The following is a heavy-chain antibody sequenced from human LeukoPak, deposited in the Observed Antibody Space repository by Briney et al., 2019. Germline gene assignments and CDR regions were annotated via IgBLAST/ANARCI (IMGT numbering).Heavy chain of an antibody. D-gene: IGHD5-24*01. Sequence: SVNVSYKASGGTFSSYAISWVRQAPGQGLEWMGGIIPIFGTANYAQKFQGRVTITADKSTSTAYMELSSLRSEDTAVYYCARGVEMATILGYWGQGTLVTVSS. CDR3: ARGVEMATILGY. CDR1: GGTFSSYA. J-gene: IGHJ4*02. CDR2: IIPIFGTA. V-gene: IGHV1-69*06.